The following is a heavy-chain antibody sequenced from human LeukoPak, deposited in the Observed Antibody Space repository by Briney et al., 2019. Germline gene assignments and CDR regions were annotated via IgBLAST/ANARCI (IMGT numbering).Heavy chain of an antibody. CDR1: GYTFTSYG. D-gene: IGHD1-26*01. CDR2: ISAYNGNT. CDR3: ARDPPYSGNFDP. J-gene: IGHJ5*02. Sequence: ASVKVPCKASGYTFTSYGISWVRQAPGQGLEWMGWISAYNGNTNYAQKLQGRATMTTDTSTSTAYMELRSLRSDDTAVYYCARDPPYSGNFDPWGQGTLVTVSS. V-gene: IGHV1-18*01.